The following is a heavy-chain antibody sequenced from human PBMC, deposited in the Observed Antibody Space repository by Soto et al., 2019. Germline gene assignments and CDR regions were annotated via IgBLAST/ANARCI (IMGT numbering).Heavy chain of an antibody. V-gene: IGHV1-18*01. CDR3: ARDYRGYSYGYDY. J-gene: IGHJ4*02. CDR2: ISTYNGNT. CDR1: GYTFASYG. D-gene: IGHD5-18*01. Sequence: ASVKVSCKASGYTFASYGITWVRQAPGQGLEWMGWISTYNGNTNHAQKVQGRVTMTTDTSTSTAYMELRSLRSDDTAVYYCARDYRGYSYGYDYWGKGTLVTVAS.